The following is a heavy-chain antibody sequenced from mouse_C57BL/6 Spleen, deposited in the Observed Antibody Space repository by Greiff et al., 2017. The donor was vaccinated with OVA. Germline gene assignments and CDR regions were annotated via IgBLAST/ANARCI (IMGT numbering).Heavy chain of an antibody. CDR3: AKHRYDYGSRHDYAMGC. CDR1: GFTFSDYY. V-gene: IGHV5-12*01. J-gene: IGHJ4*01. D-gene: IGHD1-1*01. Sequence: EVQRVESGGGLVQPGGSLKLSCAASGFTFSDYYMYWVRQTPEKRLEWVAYISNGGGSTYYPDTVKGRFTISRDKAKNTLYLQMSRLKSEDTAMYYCAKHRYDYGSRHDYAMGCWGQGISVTVSS. CDR2: ISNGGGST.